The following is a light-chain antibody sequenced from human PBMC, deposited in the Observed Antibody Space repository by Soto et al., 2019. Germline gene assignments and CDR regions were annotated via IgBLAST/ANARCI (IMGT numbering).Light chain of an antibody. CDR3: YSFTTSNTHV. CDR2: EVY. J-gene: IGLJ1*01. V-gene: IGLV2-18*02. Sequence: QSALTQPPSVSGSPGQSVTISCSGTSSDVGSYNHVSWYQQAPGTAPKVMIYEVYNRPSGVPDRFSGSKSGNTASLTISGLQPEDEADYYCYSFTTSNTHVFGTGTKVTVL. CDR1: SSDVGSYNH.